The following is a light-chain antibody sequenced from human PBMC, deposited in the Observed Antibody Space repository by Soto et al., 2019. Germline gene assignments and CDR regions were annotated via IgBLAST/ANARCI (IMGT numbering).Light chain of an antibody. CDR1: QSVSTY. CDR2: DAT. Sequence: EIVLTQSPATLSLSPGERATLSCMASQSVSTYLAWYQQTPGRPPRLLIYDATKMAPGIPARFSGSGSGTDFTLTVSSLEPEDFAVYYCQQSSNWQGTFGRGTRVDIK. V-gene: IGKV3-11*01. J-gene: IGKJ1*01. CDR3: QQSSNWQGT.